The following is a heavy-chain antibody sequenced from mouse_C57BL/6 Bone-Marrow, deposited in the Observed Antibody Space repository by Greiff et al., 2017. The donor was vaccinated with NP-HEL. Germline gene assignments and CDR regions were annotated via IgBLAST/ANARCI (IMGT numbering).Heavy chain of an antibody. CDR2: ISYDGSN. CDR1: GYSITSGYY. V-gene: IGHV3-6*01. Sequence: EVKLEESGPGLVKPSQSLSLTCSVTGYSITSGYYWNWIRQFPGNKLEWMGYISYDGSNNYNPSLKNRISITRDTSKNQFFLKLNSVTTEDTATYDCARDYYGSSYGYFDVWGTGTTVTVSS. CDR3: ARDYYGSSYGYFDV. J-gene: IGHJ1*03. D-gene: IGHD1-1*01.